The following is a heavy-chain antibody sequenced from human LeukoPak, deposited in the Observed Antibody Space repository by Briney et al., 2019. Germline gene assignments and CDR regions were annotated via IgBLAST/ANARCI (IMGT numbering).Heavy chain of an antibody. V-gene: IGHV1-69*06. CDR3: ARDNSVEDTARWFDP. CDR1: GGTFSSYA. J-gene: IGHJ5*02. Sequence: SVKVSCKASGGTFSSYAISWVRQAPGQGLEWMRGIIPIFGTANYAQKFQGRVTITADKSTSTAYMELSSLRSEDTAVYYCARDNSVEDTARWFDPWGQGTLVTVSS. CDR2: IIPIFGTA. D-gene: IGHD4-23*01.